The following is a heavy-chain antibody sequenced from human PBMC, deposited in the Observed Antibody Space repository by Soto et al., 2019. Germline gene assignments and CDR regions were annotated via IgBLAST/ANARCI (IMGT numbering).Heavy chain of an antibody. Sequence: PGGSLRLSCAASGFTFSSYNMNWVRQAPGKGLEWVSSISSSSSYIYYADSVKGRSTISRDNAKNSLYLQMNSLRAEDTAVYYCARDLYDSSGYLNWFDPWGQGTLVTVSS. CDR2: ISSSSSYI. V-gene: IGHV3-21*01. CDR3: ARDLYDSSGYLNWFDP. D-gene: IGHD3-22*01. CDR1: GFTFSSYN. J-gene: IGHJ5*02.